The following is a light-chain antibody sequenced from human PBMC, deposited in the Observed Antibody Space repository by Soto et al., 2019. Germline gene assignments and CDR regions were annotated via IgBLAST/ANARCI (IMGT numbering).Light chain of an antibody. CDR3: LQHNSYPWT. Sequence: DIQMTQSPSSLSASVGDSVTITCRASQSISSSLNWYQQKPGKAPRLLIYAASTLQSGVPSGFSGSGSGTEFTLTISSLQPEDFATYYCLQHNSYPWTFGQGTKVDIK. V-gene: IGKV1-17*01. CDR2: AAS. J-gene: IGKJ1*01. CDR1: QSISSS.